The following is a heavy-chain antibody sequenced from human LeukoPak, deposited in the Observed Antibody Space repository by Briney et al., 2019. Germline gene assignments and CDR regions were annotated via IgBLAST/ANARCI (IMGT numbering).Heavy chain of an antibody. Sequence: GGSLRLSCAASGFTFSSYSMNWVRQAPGKGLEWVSSISSSSSYIYYADSVKGRFTVSRDNAKNSLYLQMNSLRAEDTAVYYCASLGATTLFGSYWGQGTLVTVSS. V-gene: IGHV3-21*01. D-gene: IGHD1-26*01. CDR3: ASLGATTLFGSY. J-gene: IGHJ4*02. CDR1: GFTFSSYS. CDR2: ISSSSSYI.